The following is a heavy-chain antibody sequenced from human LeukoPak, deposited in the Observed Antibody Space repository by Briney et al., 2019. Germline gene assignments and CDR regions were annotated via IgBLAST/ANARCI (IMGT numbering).Heavy chain of an antibody. J-gene: IGHJ4*02. V-gene: IGHV3-74*01. D-gene: IGHD1-26*01. CDR3: VTDRYSDSAFGD. Sequence: GGSLRLSCAASGITVSTFWTRWVRQAPGEGLVWVSRIITDGSVTNYADSVEGRFTISRDNAKNMLYLQMNDLRAEDTAVYYCVTDRYSDSAFGDWGQGTLVTVSS. CDR1: GITVSTFW. CDR2: IITDGSVT.